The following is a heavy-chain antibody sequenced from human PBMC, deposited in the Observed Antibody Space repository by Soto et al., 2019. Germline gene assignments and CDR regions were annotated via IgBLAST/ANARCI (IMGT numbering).Heavy chain of an antibody. CDR3: ARQRGYCSGGSCPCDF. CDR2: IYYSGST. V-gene: IGHV4-39*01. J-gene: IGHJ4*02. D-gene: IGHD2-15*01. Sequence: PSETLSLTCTVSGGSISSNSYYWGWIRQPPGKGQEWIGSIYYSGSTYYNPYLKSRVTISVDTSKNQFSLKLSSVTAADTAVYFCARQRGYCSGGSCPCDFWGQGTLVTSPQ. CDR1: GGSISSNSYY.